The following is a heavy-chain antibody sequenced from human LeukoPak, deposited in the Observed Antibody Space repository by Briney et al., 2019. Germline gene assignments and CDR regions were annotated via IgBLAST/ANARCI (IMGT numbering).Heavy chain of an antibody. CDR1: GYTFVTYG. Sequence: ASVKVSCKASGYTFVTYGISWVRQAPGQGLEWMGWISPYNGNTNHAQKFQGRVTMTTDTSTTTAYMELRSLRSDDTAVYYCARETSPYTGSPQDYWGQGTLVTVSS. CDR3: ARETSPYTGSPQDY. V-gene: IGHV1-18*01. D-gene: IGHD1-26*01. J-gene: IGHJ4*02. CDR2: ISPYNGNT.